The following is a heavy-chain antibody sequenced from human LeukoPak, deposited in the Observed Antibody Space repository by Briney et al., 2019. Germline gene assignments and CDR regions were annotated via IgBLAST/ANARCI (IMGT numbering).Heavy chain of an antibody. CDR1: GFTFSSYA. D-gene: IGHD4-17*01. J-gene: IGHJ4*02. V-gene: IGHV3-23*01. CDR3: AKVFKVVDYGIDY. Sequence: GGSLRLSCAASGFTFSSYAMSWVRQAPGKGLEWVSAISGSGGSTYYADSVKGRFSISRDNSKNTLYLQMNSLRAEDTAVYYCAKVFKVVDYGIDYWGQGTLVTVSS. CDR2: ISGSGGST.